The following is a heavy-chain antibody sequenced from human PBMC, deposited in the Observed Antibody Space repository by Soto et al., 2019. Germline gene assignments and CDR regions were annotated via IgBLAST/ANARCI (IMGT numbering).Heavy chain of an antibody. V-gene: IGHV4-31*03. CDR2: IYYSGST. CDR1: VGSISSGGYY. Sequence: QVQLQESGPGLVKPSQTLSLTCTVSVGSISSGGYYWSWIRQHPGTGLERIGYIYYSGSTYYNPSLKSRVTISVDTSKNQFSLNLSSVTAADTAVYYCARGKEQQLVRSAWFDPWGQGTLVTVSS. CDR3: ARGKEQQLVRSAWFDP. J-gene: IGHJ5*02. D-gene: IGHD6-13*01.